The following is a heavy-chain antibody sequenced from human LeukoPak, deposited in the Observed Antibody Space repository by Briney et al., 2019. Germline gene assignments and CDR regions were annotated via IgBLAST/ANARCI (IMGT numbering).Heavy chain of an antibody. CDR3: ARGELEWDLMRSLDY. D-gene: IGHD1-26*01. J-gene: IGHJ4*02. Sequence: PGGSLRLSCAASGFTFSSYEMNWVRQAPGKGLEWVSYISSSGSTIYYADSVKGRFTISRDNAKNSLYLQMNSLRAEDTAVYYCARGELEWDLMRSLDYWGQGTLVTVST. CDR2: ISSSGSTI. CDR1: GFTFSSYE. V-gene: IGHV3-48*03.